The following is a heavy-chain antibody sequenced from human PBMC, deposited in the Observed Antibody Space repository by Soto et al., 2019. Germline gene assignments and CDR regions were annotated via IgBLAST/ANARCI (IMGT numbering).Heavy chain of an antibody. CDR2: TYYRSKWYQ. CDR3: ARVGDNTGWFDY. CDR1: GDRVSSNIAA. Sequence: PAPTLSLTCAISGDRVSSNIAAWNCIIQSPSRGLEWLGRTYYRSKWYQDYAVSMRGRITISPDTSKNQVSLQLNSVTPEDAAVYYCARVGDNTGWFDYWGQGTLVTVSS. D-gene: IGHD6-19*01. V-gene: IGHV6-1*01. J-gene: IGHJ4*02.